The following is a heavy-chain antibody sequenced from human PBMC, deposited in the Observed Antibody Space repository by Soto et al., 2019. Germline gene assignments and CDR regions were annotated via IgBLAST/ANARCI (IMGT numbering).Heavy chain of an antibody. J-gene: IGHJ4*02. CDR1: GFTFSSYA. CDR2: MSYDGSNK. V-gene: IGHV3-30-3*01. Sequence: QVQLVESGGGVVQPGRSLRLSCAASGFTFSSYAMHWVRRAPGKGLEWMAVMSYDGSNKYYADSVKGRFTISRDNSKNTLYLQMNSLRPEDTALYYCARDRLIVVVTATFDYWGQGTLVTVSS. CDR3: ARDRLIVVVTATFDY. D-gene: IGHD2-21*02.